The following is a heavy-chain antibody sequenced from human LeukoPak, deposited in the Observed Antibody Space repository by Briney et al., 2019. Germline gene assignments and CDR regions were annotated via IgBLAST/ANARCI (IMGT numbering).Heavy chain of an antibody. Sequence: GGSLRLSCAASGFSFSDNAMHWVRQAPGKGLAWVTLIAYDGSNKYYADFVNGRFTISRDNSKNTLFLQMNDLRVEDTAVYYCAKDRHHLVARIDYWGQGTLVTVSS. D-gene: IGHD2-15*01. CDR2: IAYDGSNK. CDR1: GFSFSDNA. J-gene: IGHJ4*02. CDR3: AKDRHHLVARIDY. V-gene: IGHV3-30-3*01.